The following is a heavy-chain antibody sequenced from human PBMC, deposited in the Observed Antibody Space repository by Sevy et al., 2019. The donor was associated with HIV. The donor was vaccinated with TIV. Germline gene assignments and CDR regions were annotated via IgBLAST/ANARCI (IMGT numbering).Heavy chain of an antibody. CDR1: GFTFSDHY. CDR2: IRNKADGYTT. CDR3: AAHAGIAAAGRVFDY. Sequence: GGSLRLSCAASGFTFSDHYMEWVRQAPGKGLEWVGRIRNKADGYTTEYAASVKGRFTILRDDSKNSLYLLMNSLKTEDTAVYYCAAHAGIAAAGRVFDYWGQGTLVTVSS. J-gene: IGHJ4*02. D-gene: IGHD6-13*01. V-gene: IGHV3-72*01.